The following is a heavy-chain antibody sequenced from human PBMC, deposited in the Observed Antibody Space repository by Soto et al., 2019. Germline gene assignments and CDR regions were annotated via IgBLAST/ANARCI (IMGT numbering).Heavy chain of an antibody. V-gene: IGHV3-53*01. J-gene: IGHJ4*02. Sequence: EVHLVDSGGGLNQPGGSLRLSCAASGVTVSSNYMSWVRQAPGRGLEWVSVIYTDGATYFSQSVKGRFTISRDTSKNTLFLQMNSLRAEDTAVYYCVRHSSCWHNYFDHWGQGTLVTVSS. CDR2: IYTDGAT. CDR1: GVTVSSNY. D-gene: IGHD6-19*01. CDR3: VRHSSCWHNYFDH.